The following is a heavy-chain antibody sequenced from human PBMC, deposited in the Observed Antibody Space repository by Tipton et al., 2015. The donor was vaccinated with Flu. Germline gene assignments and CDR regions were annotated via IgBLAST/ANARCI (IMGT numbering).Heavy chain of an antibody. V-gene: IGHV4-38-2*02. CDR1: GDSIGSDYY. CDR2: IHRSGNT. J-gene: IGHJ5*02. CDR3: ARDSRGDGENWFDP. D-gene: IGHD3-10*01. Sequence: TLSLTCSVSGDSIGSDYYWGWVRQPPGKGLEWLGNIHRSGNTYYNPSLKSRVTISVDTSKNQFSLKLSSVTAADTAVYYCARDSRGDGENWFDPWGQGTLVTVSS.